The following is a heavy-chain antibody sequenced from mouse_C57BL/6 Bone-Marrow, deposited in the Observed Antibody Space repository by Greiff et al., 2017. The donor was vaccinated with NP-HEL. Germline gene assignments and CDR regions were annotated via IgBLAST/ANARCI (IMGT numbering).Heavy chain of an antibody. J-gene: IGHJ1*03. D-gene: IGHD2-3*01. V-gene: IGHV1-50*01. Sequence: VQLQHPGAELVKPGASVKLSCKASGYTFTSYWMQWVKQRPGQGLEWIGEIDPSDSYTNYNQKFKGKATLTVDTSSSTAYMQLSSLTSEDSAVYYCARGGWLLRWYFDVWGTGTTVTVSS. CDR1: GYTFTSYW. CDR3: ARGGWLLRWYFDV. CDR2: IDPSDSYT.